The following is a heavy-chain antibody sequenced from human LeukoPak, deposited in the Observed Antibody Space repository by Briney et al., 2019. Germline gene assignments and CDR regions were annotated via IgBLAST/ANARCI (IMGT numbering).Heavy chain of an antibody. J-gene: IGHJ5*01. V-gene: IGHV3-23*01. CDR2: ISRSGDAS. CDR3: AKDLLPTWHNRFDS. CDR1: GFTFDSYA. Sequence: PGGSLRLSCSASGFTFDSYAMGWVRQAPGMGLEWVSSISRSGDASFYAASARGRFSISRDNSKNTLYLQMGSLGADDTALYYCAKDLLPTWHNRFDSWGQGTLVTVSS. D-gene: IGHD5-12*01.